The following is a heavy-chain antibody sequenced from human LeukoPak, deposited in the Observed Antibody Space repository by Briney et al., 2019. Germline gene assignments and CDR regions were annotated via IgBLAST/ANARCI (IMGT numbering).Heavy chain of an antibody. D-gene: IGHD2-2*01. CDR1: GFTFSSYS. CDR3: ASLGYCSSTSCRYYYYMDV. V-gene: IGHV3-21*01. J-gene: IGHJ6*03. CDR2: ISSSSSYI. Sequence: PGGSLRLSCAASGFTFSSYSMNWVRQAPGKGLEWVSSISSSSSYIYYADSVKGRFTISRDNAKNSLYLQMNSLRAEDTAVYYCASLGYCSSTSCRYYYYMDVWGKGTTVTVSS.